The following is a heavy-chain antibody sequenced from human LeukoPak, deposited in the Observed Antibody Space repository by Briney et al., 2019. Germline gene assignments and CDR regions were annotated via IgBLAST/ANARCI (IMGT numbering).Heavy chain of an antibody. Sequence: GGSLRLSCAASGFTFARYWMSWVRQAPGKGLEWVASIRSDGTETYYLDSVKGRFTISRDNAKNTLYLQMNTLRVEDTAVYYCTRDLMDYDVSTGLHHYYMDVWGQGTTVTVSS. V-gene: IGHV3-7*01. CDR2: IRSDGTET. CDR3: TRDLMDYDVSTGLHHYYMDV. J-gene: IGHJ6*02. D-gene: IGHD3-9*01. CDR1: GFTFARYW.